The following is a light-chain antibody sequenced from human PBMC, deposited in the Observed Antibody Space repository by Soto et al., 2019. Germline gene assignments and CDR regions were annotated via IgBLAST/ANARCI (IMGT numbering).Light chain of an antibody. Sequence: DIQLTQSPSSLSASVGDRVIITCRASQSILNYLNWYQHKPGKAPRLLISSAASLRSGVPSRFSGSGSGTEFTLTISSLQPDDLATYYCQQTYGTLYTFGQGTKLEIK. J-gene: IGKJ2*01. CDR1: QSILNY. CDR2: SAA. V-gene: IGKV1-39*01. CDR3: QQTYGTLYT.